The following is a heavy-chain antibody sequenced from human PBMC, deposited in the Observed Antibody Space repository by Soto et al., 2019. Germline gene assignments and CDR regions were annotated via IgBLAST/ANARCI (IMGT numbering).Heavy chain of an antibody. J-gene: IGHJ6*02. Sequence: SATLSLNCAVNCGPFTAYYWSWIRQPPGTGLEWIGEINHSGSTNYNPSLKSRVTISVDTSKNQFSLKLSSVTAADTAVYYCAREGKRYYYGSGSYYSYYGMDVWGQGTTVS. D-gene: IGHD3-10*01. CDR3: AREGKRYYYGSGSYYSYYGMDV. CDR1: CGPFTAYY. CDR2: INHSGST. V-gene: IGHV4-34*01.